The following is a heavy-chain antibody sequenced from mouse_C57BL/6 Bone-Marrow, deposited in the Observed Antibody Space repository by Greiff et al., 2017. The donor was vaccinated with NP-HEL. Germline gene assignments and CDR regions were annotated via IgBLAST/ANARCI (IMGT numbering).Heavy chain of an antibody. Sequence: QVQLKESGAELVKPGASVKMSCKASGYTFTSYWITWVKQRPGQGLEWIGDIYPGSGSTNYNEKFKSKATLTVDTSSSTAYMQLSSLTSEDSAVYYCARGHYYGSSYWYFDVWGTGTTVTVSS. V-gene: IGHV1-55*01. J-gene: IGHJ1*03. CDR3: ARGHYYGSSYWYFDV. CDR2: IYPGSGST. CDR1: GYTFTSYW. D-gene: IGHD1-1*01.